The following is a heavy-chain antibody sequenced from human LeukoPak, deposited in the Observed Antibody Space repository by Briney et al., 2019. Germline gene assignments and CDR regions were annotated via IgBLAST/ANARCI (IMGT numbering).Heavy chain of an antibody. CDR1: GGSINSRSHY. CDR2: IYYSGST. Sequence: SETLSLTCIVSGGSINSRSHYWGWIRQPPGKGLEWIGNIYYSGSTYYNPSRKSRITISIDTSKNQFSLKLSSVTATDTAVYYCASLREGGVAHWFDPWGQGTLVTVSS. V-gene: IGHV4-39*01. J-gene: IGHJ5*02. D-gene: IGHD2-15*01. CDR3: ASLREGGVAHWFDP.